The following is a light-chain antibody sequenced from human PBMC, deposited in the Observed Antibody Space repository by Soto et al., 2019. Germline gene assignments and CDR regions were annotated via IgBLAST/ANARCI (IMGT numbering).Light chain of an antibody. CDR2: GVF. V-gene: IGKV3-20*01. CDR1: QTVNSDY. CDR3: QHYDGSPRT. Sequence: ETVLTQSPGTVSLSPGERATLSCTTSQTVNSDYLAWYQQKPGQAPRLLIYGVFNRATGIPERFSGSGSGTYVTLTISGLEPEDSAVYYCQHYDGSPRTFGQGTNLEI. J-gene: IGKJ2*01.